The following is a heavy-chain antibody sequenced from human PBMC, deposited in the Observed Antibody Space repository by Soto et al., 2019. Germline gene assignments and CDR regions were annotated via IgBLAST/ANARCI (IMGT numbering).Heavy chain of an antibody. Sequence: ASVKVSCKVSGYTLTELSMHWVRQAPGKGLEWMGGFDPEDGETIYVQKFQGSVTVTEATSTDTAYMYLSILTSDDTAVYYCATFEHNMMNPPGAFDIWGQGTIVTVSS. V-gene: IGHV1-24*01. D-gene: IGHD2-21*01. CDR3: ATFEHNMMNPPGAFDI. J-gene: IGHJ3*02. CDR2: FDPEDGET. CDR1: GYTLTELS.